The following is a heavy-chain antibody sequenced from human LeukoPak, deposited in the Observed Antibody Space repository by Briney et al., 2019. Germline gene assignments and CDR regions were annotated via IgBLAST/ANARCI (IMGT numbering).Heavy chain of an antibody. CDR3: ARHLPPAYSFDY. CDR2: IYYSGST. CDR1: GGSISSYY. Sequence: SETLSLTCTGSGGSISSYYWSWLQQPPGKGLEWIGYIYYSGSTNYNPSLKSRVTISVDASKNQFSLKLSSVTAADTAVYYCARHLPPAYSFDYWGQGTLVTVSS. J-gene: IGHJ4*02. V-gene: IGHV4-59*08.